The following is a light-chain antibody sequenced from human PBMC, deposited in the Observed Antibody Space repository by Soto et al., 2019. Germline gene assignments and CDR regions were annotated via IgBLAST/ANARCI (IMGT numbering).Light chain of an antibody. CDR1: SSNIGNNY. J-gene: IGLJ3*02. V-gene: IGLV1-51*02. Sequence: QSVLTQPPSVSAAPGQKVTISCSGSSSNIGNNYVSWYQQLPGTAPKLLIYEDTKRPSGIPDRFSGSKSDTSATLGITGLQTGDEADYYCATWRSVLSAEGVFGGGTKLTVL. CDR3: ATWRSVLSAEGV. CDR2: EDT.